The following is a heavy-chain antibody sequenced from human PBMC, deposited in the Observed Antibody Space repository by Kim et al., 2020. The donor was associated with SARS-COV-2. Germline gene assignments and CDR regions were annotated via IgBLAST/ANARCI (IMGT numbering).Heavy chain of an antibody. Sequence: DSVKGRLTISRDNAKNSLYLQMNSLRAEDTAVYYCAGDCSGGSCYRAFDYWGQGTLVTVSS. J-gene: IGHJ4*02. CDR3: AGDCSGGSCYRAFDY. D-gene: IGHD2-15*01. V-gene: IGHV3-21*01.